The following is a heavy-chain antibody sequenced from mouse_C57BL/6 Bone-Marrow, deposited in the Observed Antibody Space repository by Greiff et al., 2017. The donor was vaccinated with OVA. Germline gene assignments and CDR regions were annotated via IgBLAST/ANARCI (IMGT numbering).Heavy chain of an antibody. CDR3: ARGHYYGSSLDWYFDV. CDR2: IDPSDSYT. J-gene: IGHJ1*03. V-gene: IGHV1-69*01. Sequence: VQLQQPGAELVMPGASVKLSCKASGYTFTSYWMHWVKQRPGQGLEWIGEIDPSDSYTNYNQKFKGKSTLTVDKSSSTAYMQLSSLTSEDSAVYCCARGHYYGSSLDWYFDVWGTGTTVTVSS. D-gene: IGHD1-1*01. CDR1: GYTFTSYW.